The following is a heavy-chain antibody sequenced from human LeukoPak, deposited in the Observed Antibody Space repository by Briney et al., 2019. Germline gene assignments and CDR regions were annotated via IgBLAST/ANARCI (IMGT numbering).Heavy chain of an antibody. CDR2: VNAANGNT. Sequence: PSVKVSCKASGGTFSSYAMQWVRQAPGQRLEWMGWVNAANGNTKYSQKFQGRFTITWDTSASTAYMELSSLSSEDTAVYYCARNKGGDTDFDYWGQGTLVTVSS. D-gene: IGHD2-21*02. CDR3: ARNKGGDTDFDY. CDR1: GGTFSSYA. V-gene: IGHV1-3*01. J-gene: IGHJ4*02.